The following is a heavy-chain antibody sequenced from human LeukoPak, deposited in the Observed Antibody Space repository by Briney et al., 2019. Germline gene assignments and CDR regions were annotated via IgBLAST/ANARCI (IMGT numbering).Heavy chain of an antibody. Sequence: SQTLSLTCTVSGGSISSGSYYWSWIRQPAGKGLEWIGRIYTSGSTNHNPSLKSRVTISVDTSKNQFSLKLSSVTAADTAVYYCARGPSGYSSSWYGGGYFDYWGQGTLVTVSS. CDR1: GGSISSGSYY. CDR2: IYTSGST. J-gene: IGHJ4*02. D-gene: IGHD6-13*01. CDR3: ARGPSGYSSSWYGGGYFDY. V-gene: IGHV4-61*02.